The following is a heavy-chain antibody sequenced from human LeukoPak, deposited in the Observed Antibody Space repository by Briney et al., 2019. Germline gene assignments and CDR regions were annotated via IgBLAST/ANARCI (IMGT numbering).Heavy chain of an antibody. CDR3: ARDPDSSWYRYYYYYMDV. CDR1: GFTFSSYA. D-gene: IGHD6-13*01. Sequence: GGSLRLSCAASGFTFSSYAMHWVRQAPGQGLEWMGWINPNSGGTNYAQKFQGRVTMTRDTSISTAYMELSRLRSDDTAVYYCARDPDSSWYRYYYYYMDVWGKGTTVTVSS. J-gene: IGHJ6*03. V-gene: IGHV1-2*02. CDR2: INPNSGGT.